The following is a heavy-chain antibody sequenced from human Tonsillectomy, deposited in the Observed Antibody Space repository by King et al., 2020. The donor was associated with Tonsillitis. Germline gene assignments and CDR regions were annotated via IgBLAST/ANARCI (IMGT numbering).Heavy chain of an antibody. CDR2: IFPGDSDT. CDR1: GYTFTSYW. D-gene: IGHD2-8*01. J-gene: IGHJ3*02. CDR3: ARLIGHCTNNGCPVRPPPPPVAFDI. V-gene: IGHV5-51*01. Sequence: VQLVESGAEVKKPGESLKISCEGSGYTFTSYWIGWVRQMPGKGLEWMGIIFPGDSDTIYSPSFQGQVTISADKSISTAYLQWSSLKASDTAMYYCARLIGHCTNNGCPVRPPPPPVAFDIWGQGTMVTVSS.